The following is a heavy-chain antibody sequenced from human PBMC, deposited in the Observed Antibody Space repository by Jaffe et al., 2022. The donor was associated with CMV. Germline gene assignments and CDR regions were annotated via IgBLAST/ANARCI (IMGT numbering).Heavy chain of an antibody. Sequence: EVQLVESGGGLVQPGRSLRLSCAASGFTFDDYAMHWVRQAPGKGLEWVSGISWNSGSIGYADSVKGRFTISRDNAKNSLYLQMNSLRAEDTALYYCAKDISAEGIAATTSFYYYYYGMDVWGQGTTVTVSS. CDR1: GFTFDDYA. V-gene: IGHV3-9*01. CDR2: ISWNSGSI. J-gene: IGHJ6*02. D-gene: IGHD6-13*01. CDR3: AKDISAEGIAATTSFYYYYYGMDV.